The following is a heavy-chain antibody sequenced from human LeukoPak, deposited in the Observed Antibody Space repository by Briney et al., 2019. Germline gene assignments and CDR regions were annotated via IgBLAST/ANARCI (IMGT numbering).Heavy chain of an antibody. CDR2: IYYSGST. CDR1: GGSISSYY. V-gene: IGHV4-59*12. D-gene: IGHD3-10*01. CDR3: ARDLSYGSGSYPDAFDI. Sequence: PSETLSLTCTVSGGSISSYYWSWIRQPPGKGLEWIGYIYYSGSTYYNPSLKSRVTISVDTSKNRFSLKLSSVTAADMAVYYCARDLSYGSGSYPDAFDIWGQGTMVTVSS. J-gene: IGHJ3*02.